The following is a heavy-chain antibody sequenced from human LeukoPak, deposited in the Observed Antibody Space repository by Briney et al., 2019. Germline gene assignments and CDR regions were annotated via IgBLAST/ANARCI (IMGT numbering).Heavy chain of an antibody. V-gene: IGHV3-23*01. CDR3: ARGTLNTYDSSGYYLDY. Sequence: GGSLRLSCAASGFTFSSYAMSWVRQAPGKGLGWVSAISGGGGSTYYADSVKGRFTISRDNAKNSLYLQMNSLRAEDTAVYYCARGTLNTYDSSGYYLDYWGQGTLVTVSS. D-gene: IGHD3-22*01. CDR2: ISGGGGST. J-gene: IGHJ4*02. CDR1: GFTFSSYA.